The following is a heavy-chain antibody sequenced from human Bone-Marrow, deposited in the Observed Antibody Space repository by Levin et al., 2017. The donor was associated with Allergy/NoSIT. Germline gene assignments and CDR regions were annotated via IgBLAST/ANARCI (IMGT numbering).Heavy chain of an antibody. D-gene: IGHD3-10*01. CDR2: ISYSGGT. Sequence: SQTLSLTCSVSGGPLSSSSYYWGWVRRPPGKGLEWIGSISYSGGTFYNPSLKSRVTISLDTSKNQFSLKLSSVTAADTAVYYCARPSALLRGGGPSMDVWGQRTTVTVSS. CDR3: ARPSALLRGGGPSMDV. CDR1: GGPLSSSSYY. V-gene: IGHV4-39*01. J-gene: IGHJ6*02.